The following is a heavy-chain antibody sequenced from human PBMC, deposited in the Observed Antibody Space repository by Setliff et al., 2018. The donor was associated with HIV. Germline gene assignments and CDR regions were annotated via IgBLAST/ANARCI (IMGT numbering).Heavy chain of an antibody. CDR1: AGSIRSSTYY. D-gene: IGHD3-22*01. CDR2: IYYSGST. J-gene: IGHJ4*02. CDR3: GRQVPVPGVAVTPIDY. V-gene: IGHV4-39*01. Sequence: SETLSLTCTVSAGSIRSSTYYWAWIRQPPGKRLEWIGTIYYSGSTYYNPSLKSRVTISVDTSKNQFSLKVTSVTAADTAVYYCGRQVPVPGVAVTPIDYWGQGTLVTVSS.